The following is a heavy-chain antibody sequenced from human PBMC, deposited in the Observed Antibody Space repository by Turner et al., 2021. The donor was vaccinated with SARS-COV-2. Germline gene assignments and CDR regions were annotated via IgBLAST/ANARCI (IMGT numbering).Heavy chain of an antibody. Sequence: QVQLVQSGAEVKKPGASVKVSCKVSGYTLIELSMHWVRQAPGKGLEWMGGFDTEDGETIYAQKFQGRVTMTEDTSTDTAYMELSSLRSEDTAVYYCATGYAYCGADCSIDYWGQGTLVTVSS. D-gene: IGHD2-21*02. CDR1: GYTLIELS. CDR2: FDTEDGET. CDR3: ATGYAYCGADCSIDY. J-gene: IGHJ4*02. V-gene: IGHV1-24*01.